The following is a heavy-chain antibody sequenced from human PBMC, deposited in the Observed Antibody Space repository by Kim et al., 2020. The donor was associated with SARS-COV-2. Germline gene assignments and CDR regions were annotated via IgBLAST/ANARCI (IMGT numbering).Heavy chain of an antibody. CDR1: GYTFTSYG. CDR2: ISAYNGNT. J-gene: IGHJ6*02. Sequence: ASVKVSCKASGYTFTSYGISWVRQAPGQGLEWMGWISAYNGNTNYAQKLQGRVTMTTDTSTSTAYMELRSLRSDDTAVYYCARGGYSSSWYDWEAYGMDVWGQGTTVTVSS. CDR3: ARGGYSSSWYDWEAYGMDV. D-gene: IGHD6-13*01. V-gene: IGHV1-18*01.